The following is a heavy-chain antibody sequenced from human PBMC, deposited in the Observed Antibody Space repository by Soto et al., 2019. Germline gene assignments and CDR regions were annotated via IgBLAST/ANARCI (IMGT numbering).Heavy chain of an antibody. J-gene: IGHJ4*02. Sequence: PGGSLRLSCAASGFTFGRYSMNWVRQAPGKGLEWVSYISSSSSTIYYADSVKGRFTISRDNAKNSLYLQMNSLRAEDTAVYYSPTLNNYADFWGQGNMVTVSS. CDR2: ISSSSSTI. CDR1: GFTFGRYS. V-gene: IGHV3-48*01. CDR3: PTLNNYADF.